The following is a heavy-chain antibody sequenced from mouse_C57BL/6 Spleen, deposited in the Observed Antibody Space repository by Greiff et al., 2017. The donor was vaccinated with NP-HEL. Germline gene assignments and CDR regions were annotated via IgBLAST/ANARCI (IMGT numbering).Heavy chain of an antibody. D-gene: IGHD1-1*01. V-gene: IGHV1-55*01. J-gene: IGHJ2*01. CDR3: ARYYYGSFYYFDY. CDR1: GYTFTSYW. CDR2: IYPGSGST. Sequence: VQLKESGAELMKPGASVKMSCKASGYTFTSYWITWVKQRPGQGLEWIGDIYPGSGSTNYNEKFKSKATLTVDTSSSTAYMQLSSLTSEDSAVYYCARYYYGSFYYFDYWGQGTTLTVSS.